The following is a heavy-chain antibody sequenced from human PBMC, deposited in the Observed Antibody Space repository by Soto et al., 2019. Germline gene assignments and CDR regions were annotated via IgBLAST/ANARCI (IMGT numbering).Heavy chain of an antibody. D-gene: IGHD3-22*01. J-gene: IGHJ3*02. V-gene: IGHV5-10-1*01. CDR1: GYSFTSYW. Sequence: GESMTSSCKVSGYSFTSYWIIWVRQMPGKGLEWMGRIDPSDSYTNYSPSFQGHVTISADKSISTAYLQWSSLKASDTAMYYCACRYYYDSSGYYSSFAFDIWGQGTMVTVSS. CDR2: IDPSDSYT. CDR3: ACRYYYDSSGYYSSFAFDI.